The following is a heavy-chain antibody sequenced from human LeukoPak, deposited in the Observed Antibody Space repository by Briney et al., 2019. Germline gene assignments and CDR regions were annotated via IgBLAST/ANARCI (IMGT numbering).Heavy chain of an antibody. J-gene: IGHJ5*02. CDR2: IIPIFGTA. CDR3: ARGGWELLNNWFDP. CDR1: GGTFSSYA. D-gene: IGHD1-26*01. V-gene: IGHV1-69*13. Sequence: ASVKVSCKASGGTFSSYAISWVRQAPGQGLEWMGGIIPIFGTANYAQKFQSRVTITADESTSTAYMELSSLRSEDTAVYYCARGGWELLNNWFDPWGQGTLVTVSS.